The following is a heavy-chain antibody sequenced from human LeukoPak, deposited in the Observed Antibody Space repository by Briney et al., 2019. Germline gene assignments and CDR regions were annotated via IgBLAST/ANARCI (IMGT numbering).Heavy chain of an antibody. Sequence: ASVKVSCKASGYTFTGYYMHWVRQAPGQGLEWMGWINPNSGGTNYAQKFQGRVTMTEDTSTDTAYMELSSLRSEDTAVYYCATVGVHRWELLIFDYWGQGTLVTVSS. J-gene: IGHJ4*02. D-gene: IGHD1-26*01. CDR1: GYTFTGYY. V-gene: IGHV1-2*02. CDR2: INPNSGGT. CDR3: ATVGVHRWELLIFDY.